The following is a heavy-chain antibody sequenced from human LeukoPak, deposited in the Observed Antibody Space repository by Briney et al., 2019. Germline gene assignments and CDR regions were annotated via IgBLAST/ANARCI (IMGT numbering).Heavy chain of an antibody. D-gene: IGHD1-26*01. Sequence: GGSLRLSCAASGFTFSSYPIHWVRQAPGKGLEWVAIISYDGSNKYYADSVKGRFTISRDNSMNTLYLQMTSLRADDTAVYYCARSGHIVGTTSYYYYMDVWGKGTTVTVSS. CDR2: ISYDGSNK. J-gene: IGHJ6*03. CDR3: ARSGHIVGTTSYYYYMDV. CDR1: GFTFSSYP. V-gene: IGHV3-30*04.